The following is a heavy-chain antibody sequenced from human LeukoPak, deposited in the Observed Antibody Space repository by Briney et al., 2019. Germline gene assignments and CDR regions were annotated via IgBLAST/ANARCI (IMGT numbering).Heavy chain of an antibody. CDR1: GFTFSSYV. V-gene: IGHV3-64*01. CDR2: IYSNGGST. D-gene: IGHD1-7*01. CDR3: ARSLGITGTTGGYFDY. J-gene: IGHJ4*02. Sequence: GGSLRLSCAASGFTFSSYVMHWVRQAPGKGLEHVSAIYSNGGSTYYANSVKGRFTISRDNSKNTLYLQMGSLRAEDMAVYYCARSLGITGTTGGYFDYWGQGTLVTVSS.